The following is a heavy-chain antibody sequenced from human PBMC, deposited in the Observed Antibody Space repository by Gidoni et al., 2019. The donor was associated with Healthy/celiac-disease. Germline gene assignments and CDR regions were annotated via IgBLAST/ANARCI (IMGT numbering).Heavy chain of an antibody. D-gene: IGHD4-17*01. J-gene: IGHJ4*02. V-gene: IGHV3-21*01. Sequence: EVQLVESGGGLVMPGGSLRLSCPAAGFTFSSYSKNWVCQAPGKGLEWVSSISSNSSYIYNADSAKSRFTISRDNAKNSLYLQMNSLRAEDTAVYYCARVDHTVTTDYWGQGTLVTVSS. CDR3: ARVDHTVTTDY. CDR2: ISSNSSYI. CDR1: GFTFSSYS.